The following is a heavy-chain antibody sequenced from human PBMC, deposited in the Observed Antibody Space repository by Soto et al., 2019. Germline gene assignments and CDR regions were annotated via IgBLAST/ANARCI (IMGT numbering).Heavy chain of an antibody. D-gene: IGHD3-10*01. V-gene: IGHV4-34*01. Sequence: QVQLQQWGAGLLKPSETLSLTCAVYGGSFSGYYWSWIRQPPGKGLEWIGEINHSVSTNYNTSLKSRVTISVDTSKNQYSLKLSSVTAADTAVYYCGITMVRGRRINWFDPWGQGTLVTVSS. CDR3: GITMVRGRRINWFDP. CDR1: GGSFSGYY. CDR2: INHSVST. J-gene: IGHJ5*02.